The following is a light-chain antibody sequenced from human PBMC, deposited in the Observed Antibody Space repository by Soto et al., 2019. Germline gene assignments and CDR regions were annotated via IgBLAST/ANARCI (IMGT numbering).Light chain of an antibody. Sequence: QSALTQPASVSGSPGQSITISCTGTSSDVGAYHYVSWFQQHPGKAPKVIIYEVSNRFSGVSTRFSGSRSGNTASLTISGLQSEDESDYYCAAWDDRLNGPVFGGGTKVTVL. V-gene: IGLV2-14*01. J-gene: IGLJ3*02. CDR1: SSDVGAYHY. CDR2: EVS. CDR3: AAWDDRLNGPV.